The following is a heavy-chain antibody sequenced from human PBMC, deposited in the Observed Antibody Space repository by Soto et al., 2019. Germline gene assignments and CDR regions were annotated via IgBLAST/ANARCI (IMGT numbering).Heavy chain of an antibody. CDR3: GGDGCSGGSCYGCYYYGMDV. CDR2: IIPIFGTA. Sequence: QVQLVQSGAEVKKPGSSVKVSCKASGGTFSSYAISWVRQAPGQGLEWMGGIIPIFGTANYAQKFQGRVTITADKSTRTAYVELRSLRSEDTAVYYCGGDGCSGGSCYGCYYYGMDVWGQGTTVTVSS. V-gene: IGHV1-69*06. D-gene: IGHD2-15*01. J-gene: IGHJ6*02. CDR1: GGTFSSYA.